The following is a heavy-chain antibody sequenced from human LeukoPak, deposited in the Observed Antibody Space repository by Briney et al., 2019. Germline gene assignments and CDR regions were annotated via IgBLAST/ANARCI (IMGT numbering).Heavy chain of an antibody. V-gene: IGHV4-39*07. CDR2: IYYSGNT. CDR1: GVSISSSNSY. CDR3: ARETKIGVDY. J-gene: IGHJ4*02. D-gene: IGHD1-1*01. Sequence: SETLSLTCTVSGVSISSSNSYWGWIRQPPGKGLEWIGSIYYSGNTYYNASLKSQVSISIDTSKNQFSLKLSSVTAADTAVYYCARETKIGVDYWGQGTLVTVSS.